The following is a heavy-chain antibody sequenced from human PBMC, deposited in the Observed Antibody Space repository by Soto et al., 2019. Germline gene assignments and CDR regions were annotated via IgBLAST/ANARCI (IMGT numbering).Heavy chain of an antibody. D-gene: IGHD5-18*01. CDR3: AHRTYGYKYYFNY. CDR2: VYWEDDI. V-gene: IGHV2-5*02. J-gene: IGHJ4*02. CDR1: GFSLSTRGVG. Sequence: QITLTEPGPPLVKLTQILTLTCTFSGFSLSTRGVGVGWIRQPPGKALEWLALVYWEDDIWYSPSLKSRLTITNDTPKNQVLLTMTNIHPVDTASHYCAHRTYGYKYYFNYGGQGTLVTVSS.